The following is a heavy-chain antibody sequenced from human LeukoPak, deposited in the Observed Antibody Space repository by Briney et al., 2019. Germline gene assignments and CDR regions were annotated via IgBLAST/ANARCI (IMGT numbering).Heavy chain of an antibody. Sequence: PGGSLRLSCAVSGLTFSDAWMSWVRQAPGKGLEWVARISASGSTNYAAPVNARFTASRDDSKTTVYLQMNSLTTEDTAVYYCTTAPTRGRLPYFDNWGQGTVVTVSS. J-gene: IGHJ4*02. D-gene: IGHD6-25*01. V-gene: IGHV3-15*01. CDR2: ISASGST. CDR1: GLTFSDAW. CDR3: TTAPTRGRLPYFDN.